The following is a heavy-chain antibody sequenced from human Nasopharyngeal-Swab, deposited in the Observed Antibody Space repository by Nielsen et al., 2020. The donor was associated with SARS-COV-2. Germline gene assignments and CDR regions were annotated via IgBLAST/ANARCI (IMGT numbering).Heavy chain of an antibody. CDR1: GVSITSQY. CDR2: ISHNSGT. J-gene: IGHJ5*02. CDR3: AKEGATGWFDP. V-gene: IGHV4-59*11. Sequence: SETLSLTCTVSGVSITSQYWSWIRQPPGKGLEWIGYISHNSGTSYNPSLKSRVNMFMDTSKNQFSLRLTSVTAADTAVYYCAKEGATGWFDPWGQGTLVTVSS.